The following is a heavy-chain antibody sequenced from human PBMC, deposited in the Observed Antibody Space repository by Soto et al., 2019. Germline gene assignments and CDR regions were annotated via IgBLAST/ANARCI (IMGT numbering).Heavy chain of an antibody. D-gene: IGHD5-18*01. CDR1: GYTFTSYG. CDR3: ARFRELADTAMVTAFDI. CDR2: ISAYNGNT. V-gene: IGHV1-18*01. J-gene: IGHJ3*02. Sequence: QVQLVQSGAEVKKPGASVKVSCKASGYTFTSYGITWVRQAPGQGLEWMGWISAYNGNTNYVQKLQGRVTMTTDTSTSKAYMELRSLRSDDTAVYYCARFRELADTAMVTAFDIWGQGTMVTVSS.